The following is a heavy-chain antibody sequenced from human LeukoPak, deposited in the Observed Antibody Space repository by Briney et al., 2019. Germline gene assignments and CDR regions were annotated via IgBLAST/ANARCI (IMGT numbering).Heavy chain of an antibody. CDR3: AKDLRYNFGYDYFDP. Sequence: TGGSLRLSCAASGFTFSSYAMSWVRQAPGKGLEWVSAISGSGGSTYYADSVKGRFTISRDYSKNTLYLQMNSLRAEDTAVYYCAKDLRYNFGYDYFDPWGQGTLVTVSS. CDR1: GFTFSSYA. V-gene: IGHV3-23*01. CDR2: ISGSGGST. D-gene: IGHD5-18*01. J-gene: IGHJ5*02.